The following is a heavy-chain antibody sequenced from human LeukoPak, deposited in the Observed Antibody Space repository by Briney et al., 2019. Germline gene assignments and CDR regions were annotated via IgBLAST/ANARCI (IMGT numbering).Heavy chain of an antibody. D-gene: IGHD6-19*01. CDR3: AAPSYSSGWFGDY. V-gene: IGHV1-58*01. Sequence: SGKVSCKASGFTFTSSAVQWVRQARGQRLEWIGSIVVGSGNTNYAQKFQERVTITRDMSTGTAYMELSSLRSDDTAVYYCAAPSYSSGWFGDYWGQGTLVTVSS. J-gene: IGHJ4*02. CDR2: IVVGSGNT. CDR1: GFTFTSSA.